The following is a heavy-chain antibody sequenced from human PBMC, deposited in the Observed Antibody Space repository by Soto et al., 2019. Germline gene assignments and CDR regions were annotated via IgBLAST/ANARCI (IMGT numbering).Heavy chain of an antibody. CDR3: SCNSYRYTFYYF. CDR2: IYYSGST. D-gene: IGHD5-18*01. CDR1: GGSISSGDYY. J-gene: IGHJ4*02. V-gene: IGHV4-30-4*01. Sequence: SETLSLTCTVSGGSISSGDYYWSWIRQPPGKGLEWIGYIYYSGSTYYNPSLKSRVTISVDTSKNQFSLKLSSVTAADTALYYFSCNSYRYTFYYFWAQRSLVTVSS.